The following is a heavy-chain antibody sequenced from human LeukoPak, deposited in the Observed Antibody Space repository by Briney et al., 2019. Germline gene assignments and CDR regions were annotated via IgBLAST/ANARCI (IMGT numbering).Heavy chain of an antibody. CDR1: GGTFNSYA. J-gene: IGHJ2*01. CDR3: AREEYSSSRPLGYFDL. D-gene: IGHD6-13*01. V-gene: IGHV1-46*02. CDR2: INPSGGST. Sequence: EASVKVSCKASGGTFNSYAISWVRQAPGQGLEWMGIINPSGGSTSYAQKFQGRVTMTRDMSTSTVYMELSSLRSEDTAVYYCAREEYSSSRPLGYFDLWGRGTLVTVSS.